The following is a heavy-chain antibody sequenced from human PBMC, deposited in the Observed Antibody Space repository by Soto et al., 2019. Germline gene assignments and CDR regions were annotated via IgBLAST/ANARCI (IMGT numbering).Heavy chain of an antibody. D-gene: IGHD1-7*01. J-gene: IGHJ6*03. CDR2: TYYRSRWYN. Sequence: SQTLSLTCAISGDGVSCNSAAWNWIRLSPSRGLEWLARTYYRSRWYNDYAVAVRSRITVNPETSNNQFSLQLTSVTPEDTAVYYCAGTTSHQWYYMDVWGKGTTVIVSS. CDR3: AGTTSHQWYYMDV. V-gene: IGHV6-1*01. CDR1: GDGVSCNSAA.